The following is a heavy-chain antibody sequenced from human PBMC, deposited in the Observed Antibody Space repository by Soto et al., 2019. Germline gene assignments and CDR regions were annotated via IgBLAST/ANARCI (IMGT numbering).Heavy chain of an antibody. CDR1: GGSFSGYY. Sequence: LSLTCAVYGGSFSGYYWSWIRQPPGKGLEWIGEINHSGSTNYNPSLKSRVTISVDTSKNQFSLKLSSVTAADTAVYYCASLGTTTLYYYYGMDVWGQGTTVTVSS. D-gene: IGHD1-7*01. CDR2: INHSGST. V-gene: IGHV4-34*01. J-gene: IGHJ6*02. CDR3: ASLGTTTLYYYYGMDV.